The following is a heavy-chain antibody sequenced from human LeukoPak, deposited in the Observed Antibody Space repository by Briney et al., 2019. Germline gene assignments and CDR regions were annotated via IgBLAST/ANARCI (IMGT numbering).Heavy chain of an antibody. CDR1: GYTFTSYD. D-gene: IGHD3-22*01. J-gene: IGHJ4*02. Sequence: ASVKVSCKASGYTFTSYDINWVRQATGQGLEWMGWMNPNSGDTGYAQKFQGRVTMTRNTSISTAYMELSSLRSEDTAVYYCATESYDSSGYQDYWGQGTLVTVSS. CDR3: ATESYDSSGYQDY. CDR2: MNPNSGDT. V-gene: IGHV1-8*01.